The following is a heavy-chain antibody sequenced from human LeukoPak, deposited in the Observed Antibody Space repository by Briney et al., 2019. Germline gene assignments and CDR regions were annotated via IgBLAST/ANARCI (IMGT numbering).Heavy chain of an antibody. J-gene: IGHJ4*02. V-gene: IGHV1-18*01. D-gene: IGHD2-15*01. CDR2: ISAYNGNT. CDR1: GYTFTSYG. CDR3: ARFGVVVVAAQFYDY. Sequence: ASVKVPCKASGYTFTSYGISWVRQAPGQGLEWMGWISAYNGNTNYAQKLQGRVTMTTDTSTSTAYMELRSLRSDDTAVYYCARFGVVVVAAQFYDYWGQGTLVTVSS.